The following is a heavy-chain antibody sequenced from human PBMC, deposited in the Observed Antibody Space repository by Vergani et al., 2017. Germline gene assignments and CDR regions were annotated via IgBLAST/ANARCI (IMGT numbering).Heavy chain of an antibody. V-gene: IGHV5-10-1*01. Sequence: EVQLVQSGAEVKKPGASLRISCKGSGYSFTSYWISWVRQMPGKGLEWMGRIDPSDSYTNYSPSFQGHVTISADKSISTAYLQWSSLKASATAMYYCARHDQTVYYYDAGVIKYYGMDVWGQGTTVTVSS. CDR3: ARHDQTVYYYDAGVIKYYGMDV. J-gene: IGHJ6*02. D-gene: IGHD3-10*02. CDR1: GYSFTSYW. CDR2: IDPSDSYT.